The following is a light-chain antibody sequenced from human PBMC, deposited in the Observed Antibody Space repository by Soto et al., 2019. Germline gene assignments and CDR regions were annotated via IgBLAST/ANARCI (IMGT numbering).Light chain of an antibody. CDR1: QSVSSY. CDR2: DAS. Sequence: EIVLTQSPATLSLSPGERATLSCRASQSVSSYLAWYQQKPGQAPRLLIYDASNRATGIPARFSGSGSGTDFTLTISSLEPEDFAVYYCQQRSNWGLTFGGGTK. CDR3: QQRSNWGLT. J-gene: IGKJ4*01. V-gene: IGKV3-11*01.